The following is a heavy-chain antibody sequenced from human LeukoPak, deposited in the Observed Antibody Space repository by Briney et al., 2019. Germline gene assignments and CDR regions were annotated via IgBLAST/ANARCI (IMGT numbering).Heavy chain of an antibody. CDR1: GFTFHNYA. J-gene: IGHJ4*02. D-gene: IGHD2-21*01. CDR3: APDCGGDCYEY. V-gene: IGHV3-43*02. Sequence: GGSLRLSCAASGFTFHNYAMHWVRQAPGKGLEWVSLIKGNGDTTYNADSVKGRFTISRDNSKNTLSLQMNSLRAEDTAVYYCAPDCGGDCYEYWGQGTLVTVSS. CDR2: IKGNGDTT.